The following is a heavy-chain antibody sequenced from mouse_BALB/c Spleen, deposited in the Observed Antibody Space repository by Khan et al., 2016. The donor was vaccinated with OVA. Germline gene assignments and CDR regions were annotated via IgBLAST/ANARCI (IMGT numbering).Heavy chain of an antibody. V-gene: IGHV2-2*02. D-gene: IGHD2-4*01. CDR1: GFSLTNYG. CDR3: ARNYDYDKGLAY. CDR2: IWSGGSP. J-gene: IGHJ3*01. Sequence: QVQLQQSGPGLVQPSQSLSITCTVSGFSLTNYGVHWVRQSPGKGLEWLGVIWSGGSPDYHAAFISRLSISKDNSKSQVFFKMNSLQPNDTAMYYCARNYDYDKGLAYWGQGTLVTVSA.